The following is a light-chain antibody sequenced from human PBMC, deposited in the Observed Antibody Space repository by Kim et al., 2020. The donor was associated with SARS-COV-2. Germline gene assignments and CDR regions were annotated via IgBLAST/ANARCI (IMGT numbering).Light chain of an antibody. CDR1: SLRKYP. CDR2: DKN. J-gene: IGLJ3*02. Sequence: ALGQTVRITCQGDSLRKYPASWYQQKPGQAPILVMHDKNNVRPSGVPDRVSGYNSGNTAFFTITGAQGEDEAAYYCGSRDNNGPGVFGGGTQLTVL. CDR3: GSRDNNGPGV. V-gene: IGLV3-19*01.